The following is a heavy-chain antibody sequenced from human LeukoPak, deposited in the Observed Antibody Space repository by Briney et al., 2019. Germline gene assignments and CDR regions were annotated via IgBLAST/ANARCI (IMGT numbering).Heavy chain of an antibody. CDR2: LYHSDSA. Sequence: SETLCLTCAVYGGSFSGYYWVWIRQPPGRGLEWIGSLYHSDSAYYNTSLRSRVSMSVDTSKNQFSLTLSFVTAADTAVYYCARQHDSYYYYYIDVWGSGTTVTVSS. J-gene: IGHJ6*03. V-gene: IGHV4-34*10. CDR3: ARQHDSYYYYYIDV. CDR1: GGSFSGYY.